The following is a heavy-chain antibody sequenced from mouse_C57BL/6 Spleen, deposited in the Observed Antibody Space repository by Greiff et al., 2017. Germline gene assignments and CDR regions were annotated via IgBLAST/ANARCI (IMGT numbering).Heavy chain of an antibody. Sequence: EVQLQESGPGLVKPSQSLSLTCSVTGYSFTSGYYWNWIRQFPGNHLEWMGYKSYDGSNNYNPSLKNPISITRDPSKNQFFLKLNSVTTEDTATYYCARDYYGSRFDYWGQGTTLTVSS. CDR2: KSYDGSN. V-gene: IGHV3-6*01. D-gene: IGHD1-1*01. CDR1: GYSFTSGYY. CDR3: ARDYYGSRFDY. J-gene: IGHJ2*01.